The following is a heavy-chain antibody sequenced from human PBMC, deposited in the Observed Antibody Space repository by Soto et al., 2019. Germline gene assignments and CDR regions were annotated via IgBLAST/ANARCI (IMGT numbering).Heavy chain of an antibody. V-gene: IGHV4-34*01. CDR3: ARGICYDSSGSQWGECRAFDI. CDR1: GGSFSGYY. CDR2: INHSGST. J-gene: IGHJ3*02. Sequence: SETLSLTCAVYGGSFSGYYWSWIRQPPGKGLEWIGEINHSGSTNYNPSLKSRVTISVDTSKNQFSLKLSSVTAADTAVYYCARGICYDSSGSQWGECRAFDIWGQGTMVTVSS. D-gene: IGHD3-22*01.